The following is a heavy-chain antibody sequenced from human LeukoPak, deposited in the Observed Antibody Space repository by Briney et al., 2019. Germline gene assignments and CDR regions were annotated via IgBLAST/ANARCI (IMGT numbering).Heavy chain of an antibody. Sequence: GGSLRLSCVASGFSFSSYWMAWVRQAPGKGLEWVANIKYDGSLKFYVDSVKGRFTISRDNAKNSLYLEMNSLRADDTAVYFFASSHDSSGNDRGQGTSVTLSS. CDR1: GFSFSSYW. CDR3: ASSHDSSGND. V-gene: IGHV3-7*01. CDR2: IKYDGSLK. D-gene: IGHD3-22*01. J-gene: IGHJ4*02.